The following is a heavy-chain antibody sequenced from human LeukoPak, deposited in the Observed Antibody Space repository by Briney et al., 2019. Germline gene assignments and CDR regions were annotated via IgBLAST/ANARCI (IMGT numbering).Heavy chain of an antibody. CDR1: GGSFSGYY. J-gene: IGHJ4*02. D-gene: IGHD3-22*01. CDR2: IHYSGST. CDR3: ASNTGSDSSGYGY. V-gene: IGHV4-34*01. Sequence: SETLSLTCAVYGGSFSGYYWSWIRQPPGKGLEWIGSIHYSGSTYYNPSPKSRVTISVDTSKNQFSLKLSSVTAADTAVYYCASNTGSDSSGYGYWGQGTLVTVSS.